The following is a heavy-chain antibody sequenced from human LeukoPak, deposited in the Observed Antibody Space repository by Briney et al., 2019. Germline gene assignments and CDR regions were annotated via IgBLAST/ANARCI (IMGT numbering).Heavy chain of an antibody. Sequence: ASQTLSLTCTVSGGSISSGGYYWSWIRQHPGKGLEWIGYIYYSGSTYCNPSLKSRVTISVDTSKNQFSLKLSSVTAADTAVYYCARDPSLAVAGTDDYYYYGMDVWGQGTTVTVSS. CDR3: ARDPSLAVAGTDDYYYYGMDV. V-gene: IGHV4-31*03. CDR1: GGSISSGGYY. J-gene: IGHJ6*02. D-gene: IGHD6-19*01. CDR2: IYYSGST.